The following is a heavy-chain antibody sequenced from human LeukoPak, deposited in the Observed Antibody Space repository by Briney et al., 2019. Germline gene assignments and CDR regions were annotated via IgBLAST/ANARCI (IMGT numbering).Heavy chain of an antibody. D-gene: IGHD1-26*01. CDR2: IYHSGST. V-gene: IGHV4-4*02. CDR1: GGSISSSNW. CDR3: ARVDSGSYYYYYYMDV. Sequence: SGTLSLTCAVSGGSISSSNWWSWVRQPPGKGLEWIGEIYHSGSTNYNPSLKSRVTISVDTSKNQFSLKLSSVTAADTAVYYCARVDSGSYYYYYYMDVWGKGTTVTISS. J-gene: IGHJ6*03.